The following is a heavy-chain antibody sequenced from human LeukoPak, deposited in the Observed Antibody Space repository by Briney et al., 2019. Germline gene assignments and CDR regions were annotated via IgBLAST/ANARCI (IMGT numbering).Heavy chain of an antibody. D-gene: IGHD5-24*01. Sequence: SQTLSLTCAVSGGSISGGGYSWSWIRQPPGKGLEWIGYIYHSGSTSYNPSLQSRVTISIDRSKNQFSLKLSSVTAADTAVYYCARGDGYNSGWFDPWGQGTLVTVSS. CDR3: ARGDGYNSGWFDP. CDR2: IYHSGST. V-gene: IGHV4-30-2*01. J-gene: IGHJ5*02. CDR1: GGSISGGGYS.